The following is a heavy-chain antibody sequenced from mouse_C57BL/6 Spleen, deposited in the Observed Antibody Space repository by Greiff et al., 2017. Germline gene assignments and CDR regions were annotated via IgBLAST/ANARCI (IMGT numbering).Heavy chain of an antibody. CDR2: IPPNSGST. CDR3: ATSSGLYAMDY. J-gene: IGHJ4*01. D-gene: IGHD3-2*02. V-gene: IGHV1-64*01. Sequence: VQLQQPGAELVKPGASVKLSCKASGYTFTSYWMHWVKQRPGQGLEWIGMIPPNSGSTNYNEKFKSKATLTVDKSSSTAYMQLSSLTSEDSAVYYCATSSGLYAMDYWGQGTSVTVSS. CDR1: GYTFTSYW.